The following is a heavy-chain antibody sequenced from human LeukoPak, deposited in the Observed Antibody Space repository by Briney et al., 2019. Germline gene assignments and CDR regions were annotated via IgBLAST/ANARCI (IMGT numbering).Heavy chain of an antibody. V-gene: IGHV5-51*01. CDR3: GMSGDRVPLQDDVFDV. CDR2: IYPGDSGP. CDR1: GYSFTSYC. D-gene: IGHD1-26*01. J-gene: IGHJ3*01. Sequence: GESLKISCKVSGYSFTSYCIGWLRQMPGKGLEWMGIIYPGDSGPTYSPSFRGQVTISVDKSINTAYLQWSSLQASDTAMYYCGMSGDRVPLQDDVFDVWGQGTMVTVST.